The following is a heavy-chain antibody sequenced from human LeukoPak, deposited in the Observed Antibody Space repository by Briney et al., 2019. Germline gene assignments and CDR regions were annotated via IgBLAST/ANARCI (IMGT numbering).Heavy chain of an antibody. V-gene: IGHV4-30-4*01. CDR1: GGSISSGDYY. CDR2: IYYSGST. CDR3: ARSYYYDSSGVDY. D-gene: IGHD3-22*01. J-gene: IGHJ4*02. Sequence: SETLSLTCTVSGGSISSGDYYWSWIRQPPGKGLECIGYIYYSGSTYYNPSLKSRVTISVDTSKNQFSLKLSSVTAADTAVYYCARSYYYDSSGVDYWGQGTLVTVSS.